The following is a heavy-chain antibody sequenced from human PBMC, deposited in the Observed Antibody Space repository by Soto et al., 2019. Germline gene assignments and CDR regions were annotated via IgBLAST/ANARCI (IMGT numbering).Heavy chain of an antibody. V-gene: IGHV3-30*18. Sequence: GGSLRLSCAASGFTFSRYGMHWVRKAPGKGLEWVAVISYDGSNKYYADSVKGRFTISRDNSKNTLYLQMNSLRAEDTAVYYCAKDQYGGYGMDVWGQGTTVTVSS. J-gene: IGHJ6*02. CDR2: ISYDGSNK. CDR3: AKDQYGGYGMDV. D-gene: IGHD3-16*01. CDR1: GFTFSRYG.